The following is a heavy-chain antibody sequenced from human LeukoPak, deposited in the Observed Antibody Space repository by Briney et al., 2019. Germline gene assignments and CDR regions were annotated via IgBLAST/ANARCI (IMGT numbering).Heavy chain of an antibody. D-gene: IGHD2-21*02. CDR2: IYDSGST. CDR1: GGSISSYF. CDR3: AREAYCGGDCYSGFDY. J-gene: IGHJ4*02. V-gene: IGHV4-59*01. Sequence: SETLSLTCTVSGGSISSYFWSWIRQPPGKGLEWIGYIYDSGSTNYNPSLKSRVTISVDTSKNRFSLKLSSVTAADTAVYYCAREAYCGGDCYSGFDYWGQGTLVTVSS.